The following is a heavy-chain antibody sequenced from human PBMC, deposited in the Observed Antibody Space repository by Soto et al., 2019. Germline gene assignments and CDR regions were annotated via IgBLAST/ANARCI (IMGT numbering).Heavy chain of an antibody. CDR2: IIPIFTRT. CDR3: ARDVVGSTAGDS. D-gene: IGHD2-15*01. Sequence: QLQLVQSGTEVKEPGSSVKVSCKASGGTFSTSSFVWVRQGPGQGLEWMGGIIPIFTRTNFAQKFQGRVTFSADEATRTTYMELGILTSEDTAIYYCARDVVGSTAGDSWGQGTLVTVSS. V-gene: IGHV1-69*01. CDR1: GGTFSTSS. J-gene: IGHJ4*02.